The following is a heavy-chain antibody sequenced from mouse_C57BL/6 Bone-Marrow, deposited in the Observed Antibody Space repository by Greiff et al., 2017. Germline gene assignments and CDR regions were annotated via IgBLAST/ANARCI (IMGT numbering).Heavy chain of an antibody. J-gene: IGHJ4*01. D-gene: IGHD1-1*01. V-gene: IGHV10-1*01. Sequence: EVQLQQSGGGLVQPKGSLKLSCAASGFSFNTYAMNWVRQAPGKGLEWVARIRSKSNNYATYYADSVKDRFTISRDDSESMLYLQMNNLKTEDTAMYYCVRHSYYYGSSGAMDYWGQGTSVTVSS. CDR1: GFSFNTYA. CDR3: VRHSYYYGSSGAMDY. CDR2: IRSKSNNYAT.